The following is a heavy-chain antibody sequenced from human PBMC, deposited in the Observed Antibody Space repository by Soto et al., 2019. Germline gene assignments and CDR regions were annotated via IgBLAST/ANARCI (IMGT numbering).Heavy chain of an antibody. CDR3: ATWHLQEHAYDI. CDR2: LYDVDGT. Sequence: DVQLVESGGGLIQPGGSLRLSCAAFGLTVSGKKYISWVRQAPGKGLEWVSALYDVDGTYYADSVKRRFTTSIDTSRTIVYLQMNSLRLDDTAVYFCATWHLQEHAYDIWGQGTPVTVSS. J-gene: IGHJ3*02. CDR1: GLTVSGKKY. D-gene: IGHD4-4*01. V-gene: IGHV3-53*01.